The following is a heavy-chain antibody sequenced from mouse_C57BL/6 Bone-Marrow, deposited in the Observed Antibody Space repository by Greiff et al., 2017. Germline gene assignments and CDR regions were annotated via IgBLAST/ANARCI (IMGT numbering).Heavy chain of an antibody. J-gene: IGHJ2*01. Sequence: EVQLQQSGAELVKPGSSVKMSCKASGYTFTSYGINWVKQRPVQGLEWIGYIYIGNGSTDYNEKLKGQATLSSDNSSSTAYMQLSSLTSEDSAIYCCARRVSPSLGSIDYWGQGTTLTVSS. CDR2: IYIGNGST. CDR1: GYTFTSYG. CDR3: ARRVSPSLGSIDY. V-gene: IGHV1-58*01. D-gene: IGHD3-1*01.